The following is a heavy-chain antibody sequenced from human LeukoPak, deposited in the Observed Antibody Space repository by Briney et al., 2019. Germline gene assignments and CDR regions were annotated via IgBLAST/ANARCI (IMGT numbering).Heavy chain of an antibody. CDR3: LRSYDY. CDR1: GFIFSSYE. Sequence: GGSLRLSCAASGFIFSSYEMNWARQAPGKGLEWVSYMSSRGSTIHYADSVKGRFTISRDDAKNSLFLQMNSLRAEDTAVYYCLRSYDYWGQGTLVTVSS. V-gene: IGHV3-48*03. J-gene: IGHJ4*02. CDR2: MSSRGSTI.